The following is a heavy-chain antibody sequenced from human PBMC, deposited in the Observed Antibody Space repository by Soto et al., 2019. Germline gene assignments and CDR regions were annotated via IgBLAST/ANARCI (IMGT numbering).Heavy chain of an antibody. V-gene: IGHV4-31*03. D-gene: IGHD1-1*01. CDR3: ARVRGQTGHFDY. Sequence: SETLSLTCTVSGGSISSGGYYWSWIRQHPGKGLEWIGYIYYSGSTYYNPSLKSRVTISVDTSKNQFPLKLSSVTAADTAVYYCARVRGQTGHFDYWGQGTLVTVSS. CDR1: GGSISSGGYY. J-gene: IGHJ4*02. CDR2: IYYSGST.